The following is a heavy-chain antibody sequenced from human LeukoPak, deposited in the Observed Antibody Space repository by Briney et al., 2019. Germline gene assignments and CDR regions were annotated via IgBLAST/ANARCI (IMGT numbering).Heavy chain of an antibody. V-gene: IGHV4-59*12. CDR2: IYYSGST. D-gene: IGHD3-9*01. CDR1: GGSISSYY. CDR3: ARNYYDILTGYSPFDY. Sequence: SETLSLTCTVSGGSISSYYWSWIRQPPGKGLEWIGYIYYSGSTYYNPSLKSRVTISVDTSKNQFSLKLSSVTAADTAVYYCARNYYDILTGYSPFDYWGQGTLVTVSS. J-gene: IGHJ4*02.